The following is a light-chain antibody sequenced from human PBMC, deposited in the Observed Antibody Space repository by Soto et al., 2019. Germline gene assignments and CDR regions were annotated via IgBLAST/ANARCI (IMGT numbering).Light chain of an antibody. V-gene: IGLV2-14*01. CDR1: RSDVGGYNY. J-gene: IGLJ3*02. CDR3: SSYTASTTPGV. Sequence: QSALTQPASVSGSTGQSITISCNGTRSDVGGYNYVSWYQQHPGKAPKVMIYEVSHRPSGVSDRFSGSKSCNTASLTISGLQAEDEAEYYCSSYTASTTPGVFGGGTKLTVL. CDR2: EVS.